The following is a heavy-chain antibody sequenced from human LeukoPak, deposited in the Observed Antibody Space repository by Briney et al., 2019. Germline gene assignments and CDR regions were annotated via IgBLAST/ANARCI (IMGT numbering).Heavy chain of an antibody. CDR2: ISGSGDST. J-gene: IGHJ4*02. Sequence: GXSLRLSCAASGFTFSSYAMSWVCQAPGKGLEWVSVISGSGDSTYYADSVKGRFTISRDNSKNTLYLQMNSLRVEDTAVYYCARESPDFDYWGQGTLVTVSS. V-gene: IGHV3-23*01. CDR1: GFTFSSYA. CDR3: ARESPDFDY.